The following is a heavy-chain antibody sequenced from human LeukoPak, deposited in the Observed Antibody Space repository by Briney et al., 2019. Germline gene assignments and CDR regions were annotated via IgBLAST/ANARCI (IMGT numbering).Heavy chain of an antibody. D-gene: IGHD1-1*01. CDR2: INHSGST. V-gene: IGHV4-34*01. Sequence: PSETLSLTCAVYGGSFSGYYWSRIRQPPGKGLEWIGEINHSGSTNYNLSLESRVTISVDTSKNQFSLRLSSVTAADTAVYYCASGRAGARNWNPGYWGQGTLVTVSS. CDR1: GGSFSGYY. CDR3: ASGRAGARNWNPGY. J-gene: IGHJ4*02.